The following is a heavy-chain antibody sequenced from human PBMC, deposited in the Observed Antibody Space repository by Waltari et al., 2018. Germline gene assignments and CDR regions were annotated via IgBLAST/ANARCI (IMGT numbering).Heavy chain of an antibody. CDR1: GFTFSSYA. J-gene: IGHJ4*02. Sequence: EVQLVESGGGLVQPGGSLRLSCAASGFTFSSYAMSWVRQAPGKGRGWFSAISGRGGSTYYADSVKGRFTISRDNSKNTLYLQMNSLRAEDTAVYYCANSPLLFRNYWGQGTLVTVSS. V-gene: IGHV3-23*04. D-gene: IGHD2-15*01. CDR2: ISGRGGST. CDR3: ANSPLLFRNY.